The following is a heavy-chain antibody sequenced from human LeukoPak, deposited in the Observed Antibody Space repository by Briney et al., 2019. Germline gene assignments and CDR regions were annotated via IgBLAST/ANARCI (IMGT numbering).Heavy chain of an antibody. CDR1: GYSISSGYY. CDR2: IYHSGST. V-gene: IGHV4-38-2*02. CDR3: ARDLGFCRGGSCYSGGYFDY. D-gene: IGHD2-15*01. J-gene: IGHJ4*02. Sequence: SETLSLTCTVSGYSISSGYYWGWIRQPPGKGLEWIGIIYHSGSTHYNPPLKSRVTISVDTSKNQFSLKLTSVTAADTAVYYCARDLGFCRGGSCYSGGYFDYWGQGTLVTVSS.